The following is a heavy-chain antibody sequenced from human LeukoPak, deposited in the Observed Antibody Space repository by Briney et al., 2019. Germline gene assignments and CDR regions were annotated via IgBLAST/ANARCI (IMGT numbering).Heavy chain of an antibody. CDR1: GGSISSSNYY. D-gene: IGHD5-12*01. CDR2: IYYSGST. CDR3: ARLRYEWDAFDI. J-gene: IGHJ3*02. V-gene: IGHV4-39*07. Sequence: SETLSLTCTVSGGSISSSNYYWGWIRQPPGKGLEWIGSIYYSGSTYYNPSLKSRVTISVDTSKNQLSLKLSSVTAADTAVYYCARLRYEWDAFDIWGQGTMVTVSS.